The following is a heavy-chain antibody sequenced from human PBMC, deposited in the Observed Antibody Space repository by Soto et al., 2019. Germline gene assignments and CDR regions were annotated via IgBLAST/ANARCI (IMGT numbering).Heavy chain of an antibody. CDR2: ICGSGGST. CDR3: AKDGYCSSTSCYDRRYYYYYYMDV. V-gene: IGHV3-23*01. CDR1: GFTFSSYA. D-gene: IGHD2-2*03. Sequence: GGSLRLSCAASGFTFSSYAMSWVRQAPGKGLEWVSAICGSGGSTYYADSVKGRFTISRDNSKNTLYLQMNSLRAEDTAVYYCAKDGYCSSTSCYDRRYYYYYYMDVWGKGTTVTVSS. J-gene: IGHJ6*03.